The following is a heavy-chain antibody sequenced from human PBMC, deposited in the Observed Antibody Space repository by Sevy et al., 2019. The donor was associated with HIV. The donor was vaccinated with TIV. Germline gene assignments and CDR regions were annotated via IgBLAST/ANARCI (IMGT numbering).Heavy chain of an antibody. Sequence: SETLSLTCTVSGGSISDHYWNWIRQPPGKGLAWIGQIHYFGSANYNPSLKSRVTISLDTSNNRFSLKLSSVNAADTAVYYCARDTSGYSSGWYPYYNYYGLDVWGQGTTVTVSS. CDR2: IHYFGSA. J-gene: IGHJ6*02. V-gene: IGHV4-59*11. CDR3: ARDTSGYSSGWYPYYNYYGLDV. D-gene: IGHD6-19*01. CDR1: GGSISDHY.